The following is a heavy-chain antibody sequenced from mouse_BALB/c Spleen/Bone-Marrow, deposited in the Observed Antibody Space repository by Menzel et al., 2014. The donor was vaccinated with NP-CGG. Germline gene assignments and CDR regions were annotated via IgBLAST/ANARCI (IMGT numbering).Heavy chain of an antibody. CDR3: ARGEYYAMDY. J-gene: IGHJ4*01. V-gene: IGHV14-3*02. Sequence: VQLKQSGAELVKPGASVKLSCTASGFNIKDTYMHWVKQRPEQGLEWIGRIDPANGNTKYDPKFQGQATITADTSSNTAFLMRSSLTSEDTAVYCGARGEYYAMDYWGQGTSVTVSS. CDR2: IDPANGNT. CDR1: GFNIKDTY.